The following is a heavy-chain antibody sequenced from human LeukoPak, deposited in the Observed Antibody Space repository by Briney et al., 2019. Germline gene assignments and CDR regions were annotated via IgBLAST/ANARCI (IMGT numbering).Heavy chain of an antibody. CDR3: ASEPLIAAAGTSAFDY. CDR2: INHSGST. D-gene: IGHD6-13*01. Sequence: PSETPSLTCAVYGGSFSGYYWSWIRQPPGKGLEWIGEINHSGSTNYNPSLKSRVTISVDTSKNQFSLKLSSVTAADTAVYYCASEPLIAAAGTSAFDYWGQGTLVTVSS. CDR1: GGSFSGYY. V-gene: IGHV4-34*01. J-gene: IGHJ4*02.